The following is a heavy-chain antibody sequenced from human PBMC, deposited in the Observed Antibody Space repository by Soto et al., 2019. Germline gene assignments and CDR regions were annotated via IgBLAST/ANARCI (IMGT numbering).Heavy chain of an antibody. CDR2: MSPKSGAT. J-gene: IGHJ5*02. CDR3: VRGGIQHFDWVLKGFDP. D-gene: IGHD3-9*01. CDR1: GYTFTYFD. V-gene: IGHV1-8*01. Sequence: QVNLVQSGAEVKKPGASVRVSCKASGYTFTYFDMNWVRQAPGQGLEWMGWMSPKSGATGYAQNFQGRLTMTTNTSISTAYMELSSLTSEDTAVYYCVRGGIQHFDWVLKGFDPWGQGTLVIVSS.